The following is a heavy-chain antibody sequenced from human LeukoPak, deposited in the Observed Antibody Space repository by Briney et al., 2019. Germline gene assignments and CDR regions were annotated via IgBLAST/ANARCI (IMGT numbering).Heavy chain of an antibody. CDR3: ARGGYGYNFFDY. V-gene: IGHV3-21*01. D-gene: IGHD5-24*01. CDR1: GVTFSNYS. Sequence: GGSLRLSCAASGVTFSNYSMNWARQAPGKGLEWISSISSRSSYIYYADSVKGRFTISRDNAKNSLYLQMNSLRAEDTAVYYCARGGYGYNFFDYWGQGTLVTVSS. J-gene: IGHJ4*02. CDR2: ISSRSSYI.